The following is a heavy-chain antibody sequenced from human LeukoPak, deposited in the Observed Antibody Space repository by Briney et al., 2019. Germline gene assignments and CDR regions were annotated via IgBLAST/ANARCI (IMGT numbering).Heavy chain of an antibody. Sequence: SETLSLTCTVSGGSISSYYWSWIRQPPGKGLEWIGYIYYSGSTNYNPSLKSRVTISVDTSKNQFSLKLSSVTAADTAVYYCARGTSYYDFWSGLSYRVDAFDIWGQGTMVTVSS. D-gene: IGHD3-3*01. CDR3: ARGTSYYDFWSGLSYRVDAFDI. CDR2: IYYSGST. CDR1: GGSISSYY. V-gene: IGHV4-59*01. J-gene: IGHJ3*02.